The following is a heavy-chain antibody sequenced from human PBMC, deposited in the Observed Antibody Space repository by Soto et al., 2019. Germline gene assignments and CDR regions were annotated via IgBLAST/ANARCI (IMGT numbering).Heavy chain of an antibody. V-gene: IGHV2-70*01. D-gene: IGHD6-13*01. J-gene: IGHJ6*02. Sequence: SCPTLVNPTQTLTLTCTFSGFSLSTSGMCXSWIRQPPGKALEWLALIDWDDDKYYSTSLKTRLTISKDTSKNQVVLTMTNMDPVDTATYYCARMVGLVHSSPPPYHLYYYYYVMDVWGQGTTVTVSS. CDR3: ARMVGLVHSSPPPYHLYYYYYVMDV. CDR1: GFSLSTSGMC. CDR2: IDWDDDK.